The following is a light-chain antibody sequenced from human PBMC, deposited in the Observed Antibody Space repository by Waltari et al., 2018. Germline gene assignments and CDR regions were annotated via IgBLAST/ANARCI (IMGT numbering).Light chain of an antibody. J-gene: IGLJ2*01. CDR3: ISYTTSDTMI. V-gene: IGLV2-14*03. CDR2: DFS. Sequence: QSALTQPASVSGSPGQSITISCTGTSSDVGAYNYVSWYQQHPGKVPKLIIYDFSHRPSGVSFRFSGSKSDNTASLTISGLQAEDEADYYCISYTTSDTMIFGGGTKLTVL. CDR1: SSDVGAYNY.